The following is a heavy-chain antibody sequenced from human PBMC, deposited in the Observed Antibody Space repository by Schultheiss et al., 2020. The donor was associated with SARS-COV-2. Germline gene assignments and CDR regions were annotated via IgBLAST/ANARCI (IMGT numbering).Heavy chain of an antibody. Sequence: ASVKVSCKASGYTFTSYGISWVRQAPGQGLEWMGWINPNSGGTNYAQKFQGRVTMTRDTSISTAYMELSRLRSDDTAVYYCARGTGIQLWLGLDYWGQGTLVTVSS. J-gene: IGHJ4*02. CDR2: INPNSGGT. CDR1: GYTFTSYG. CDR3: ARGTGIQLWLGLDY. V-gene: IGHV1-2*02. D-gene: IGHD5-18*01.